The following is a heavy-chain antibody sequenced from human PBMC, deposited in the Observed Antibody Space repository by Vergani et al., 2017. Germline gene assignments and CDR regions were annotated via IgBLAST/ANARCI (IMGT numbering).Heavy chain of an antibody. J-gene: IGHJ4*02. CDR3: ARDVSSGWYLFDY. CDR2: IYSGGST. D-gene: IGHD6-19*01. Sequence: EVQLVESGGGLVQPGRSLRLSCAASGFSFGDYAMTWVRQAPGKGLEWVSVIYSGGSTYYADSVKGRFIISRDNSKNTLYLQMNSLRAEDTAVYYCARDVSSGWYLFDYWGQGTLVTVSS. CDR1: GFSFGDYA. V-gene: IGHV3-66*02.